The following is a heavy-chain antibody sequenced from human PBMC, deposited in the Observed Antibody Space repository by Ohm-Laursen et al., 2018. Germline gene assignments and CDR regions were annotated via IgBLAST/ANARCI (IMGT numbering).Heavy chain of an antibody. CDR3: AKVGRAGIAAAGTDY. CDR2: ISYDGSNK. V-gene: IGHV3-30*18. Sequence: SLRLSCSASGFTFSSYGMHWVRQAPGKGLEWVAVISYDGSNKYYADSVKGRFTISRDNSKNTLYLQMNSLRAEDTAVYYCAKVGRAGIAAAGTDYWGQGTLVTVSS. J-gene: IGHJ4*02. D-gene: IGHD6-13*01. CDR1: GFTFSSYG.